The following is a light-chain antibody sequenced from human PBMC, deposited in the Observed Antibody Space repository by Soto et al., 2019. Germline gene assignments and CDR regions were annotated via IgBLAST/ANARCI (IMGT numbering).Light chain of an antibody. CDR3: SSYTSSSTLV. CDR1: SSDVGGYNY. Sequence: QSALPHPASVSGSPGQSITISCTGTSSDVGGYNYVSWYQQHPGKAPKLMIYDVSNRPSGVSNRFSGSKSGNTASLTISGLQAEDEGDYYCSSYTSSSTLVFGGGTKLTVL. CDR2: DVS. J-gene: IGLJ3*02. V-gene: IGLV2-14*01.